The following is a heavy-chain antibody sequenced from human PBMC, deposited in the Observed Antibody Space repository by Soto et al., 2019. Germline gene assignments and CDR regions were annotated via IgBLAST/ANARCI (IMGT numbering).Heavy chain of an antibody. Sequence: PGGSLRLSCAASGFTFSDFYMSWIRQAPGKGLEWISYINSGSSIRYYADSVKGRFTISRDYGKNSLHLRMDSLRAEDTAVYYCAPGSTHGGTLHFDYWGHGPLVTVSS. V-gene: IGHV3-11*01. CDR2: INSGSSIR. CDR3: APGSTHGGTLHFDY. D-gene: IGHD2-15*01. J-gene: IGHJ4*03. CDR1: GFTFSDFY.